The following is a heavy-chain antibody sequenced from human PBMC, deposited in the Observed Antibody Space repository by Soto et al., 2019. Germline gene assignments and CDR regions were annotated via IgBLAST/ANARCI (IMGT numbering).Heavy chain of an antibody. Sequence: ESLKISCKGSGYSFTRYWIGWVRQIPGKGLEGIGIIYPGDSATRYCPSFQGQLTILAGKSFSTAYFQWSSPKASDTAMDYCGTLYSGSLSWGMDVWGPGTTVTVSS. CDR3: GTLYSGSLSWGMDV. CDR2: IYPGDSAT. V-gene: IGHV5-51*01. J-gene: IGHJ6*02. CDR1: GYSFTRYW. D-gene: IGHD6-6*01.